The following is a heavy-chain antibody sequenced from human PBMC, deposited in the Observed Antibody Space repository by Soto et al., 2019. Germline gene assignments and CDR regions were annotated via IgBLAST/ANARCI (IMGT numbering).Heavy chain of an antibody. V-gene: IGHV3-23*01. J-gene: IGHJ4*02. CDR1: GFTFSSYA. Sequence: GGSLRLSCAASGFTFSSYAMSWVRQAPGKGLEWVSAISGSGGSTYYADSVKGRFTISRDNSKNTLYLQMNSLRAEDTAVYYCAKCSYVSRGYSYGNDYWGQGTLVTVSS. CDR3: AKCSYVSRGYSYGNDY. D-gene: IGHD5-18*01. CDR2: ISGSGGST.